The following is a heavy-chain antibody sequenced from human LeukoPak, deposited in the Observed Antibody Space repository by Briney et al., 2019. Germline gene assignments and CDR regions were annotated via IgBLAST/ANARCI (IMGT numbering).Heavy chain of an antibody. CDR1: GYTFTSYG. Sequence: ASVKVSCKASGYTFTSYGISWVRQAPGQGLEWMGRISAYNGNTNYAQKLQGRVTMTTDTSTSTAYMELRSLRSDDTAVYYCARSPGLRYFDWFNAWGYFDYWGQGTLVTVSS. J-gene: IGHJ4*02. CDR2: ISAYNGNT. V-gene: IGHV1-18*01. CDR3: ARSPGLRYFDWFNAWGYFDY. D-gene: IGHD3-9*01.